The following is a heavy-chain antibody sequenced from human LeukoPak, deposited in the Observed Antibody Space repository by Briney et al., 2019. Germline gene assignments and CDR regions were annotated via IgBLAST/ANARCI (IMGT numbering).Heavy chain of an antibody. D-gene: IGHD3-9*01. CDR3: AGDYNFLTGLNY. V-gene: IGHV3-73*01. CDR1: GGTFSGSG. J-gene: IGHJ4*02. CDR2: IGRQGDSDAT. Sequence: GGSLKCSWAAAGGTFSGSGIHWVRQASGKGLEWLGRIGRQGDSDATRYAASLKGKFTISRVDSRNTAYLQMNSLKTEDTAVYYCAGDYNFLTGLNYWGQGTLVTVSS.